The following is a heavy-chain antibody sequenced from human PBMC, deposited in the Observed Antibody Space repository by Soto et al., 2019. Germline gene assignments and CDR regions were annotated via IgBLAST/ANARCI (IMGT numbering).Heavy chain of an antibody. CDR2: IPSDGSDQ. CDR3: ARAVAGQVRSAWTWLDY. D-gene: IGHD1-1*01. J-gene: IGHJ4*02. CDR1: RFTFRDYA. V-gene: IGHV3-30-3*01. Sequence: QVQLVESGGGVVQPGRSLRLSCEASRFTFRDYAMHWVRQAPGKGLEWVAAIPSDGSDQHYADSVKGRFSISRDNSKNTLSLQMNSLRPEDAALYYCARAVAGQVRSAWTWLDYWGQGTLVTVSS.